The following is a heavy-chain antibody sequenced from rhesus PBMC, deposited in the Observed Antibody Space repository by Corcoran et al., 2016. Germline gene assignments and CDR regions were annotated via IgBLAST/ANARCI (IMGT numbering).Heavy chain of an antibody. J-gene: IGHJ4*01. V-gene: IGHV4-122*02. CDR2: ISSNGGT. D-gene: IGHD5-12*01. Sequence: QVQLQESGPGLVKPSETLSLTCAVSGGSISSSYYYWSWIRQAPGKGLEWIGDISSNGGTSYHPSLKSRVTISRDTSKAQFSLKLSSVTAADTAVYYCAREPPVDTATSRYDSWGQGVLVTVSS. CDR1: GGSISSSYYY. CDR3: AREPPVDTATSRYDS.